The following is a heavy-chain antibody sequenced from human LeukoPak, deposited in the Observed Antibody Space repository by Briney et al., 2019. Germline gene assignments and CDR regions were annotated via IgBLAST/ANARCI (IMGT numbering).Heavy chain of an antibody. CDR3: ARARRDGYNHPFDY. V-gene: IGHV4-61*02. D-gene: IGHD5-24*01. CDR2: IYTSGST. CDR1: GGSISSGSYN. J-gene: IGHJ4*02. Sequence: SQTLSLTCTASGGSISSGSYNWSWIRQPAGKGLEWIVRIYTSGSTNYNPSLKSRVTISVDTSKNQFSLKLSSVTAADTAVYYCARARRDGYNHPFDYWGQGTLVTVSS.